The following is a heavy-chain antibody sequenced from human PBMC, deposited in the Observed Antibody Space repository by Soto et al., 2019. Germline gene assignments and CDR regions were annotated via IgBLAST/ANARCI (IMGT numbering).Heavy chain of an antibody. V-gene: IGHV3-15*07. CDR3: TTDRGGVYSGQGFDY. CDR2: IKRKGEDGTT. Sequence: EVQLVESGGGLVTPGGSLRLSCAASGFSFANAWMNWVRQAPGKGLEWVARIKRKGEDGTTDYAAPVKGRFTISRDDSTTTLYLQMSSLRTEDTAVYYCTTDRGGVYSGQGFDYWGRGTLVTVSS. D-gene: IGHD4-4*01. CDR1: GFSFANAW. J-gene: IGHJ4*02.